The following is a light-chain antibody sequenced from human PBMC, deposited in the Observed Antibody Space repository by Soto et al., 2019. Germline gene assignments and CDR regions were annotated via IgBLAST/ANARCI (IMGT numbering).Light chain of an antibody. V-gene: IGKV3-15*01. Sequence: IVMTQSPATLSVSPWERATLSCRASQSVSSNLAWSQEKPGQAPRLLSDGASTRAACIPARFSGCGSGKEGTLTISSLQSEDVAVYECQQYGSSLITFGQGTRLEIK. CDR2: GAS. CDR1: QSVSSN. CDR3: QQYGSSLIT. J-gene: IGKJ5*01.